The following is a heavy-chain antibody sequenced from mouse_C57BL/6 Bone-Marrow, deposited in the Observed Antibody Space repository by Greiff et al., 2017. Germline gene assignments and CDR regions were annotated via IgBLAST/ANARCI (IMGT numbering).Heavy chain of an antibody. CDR1: GYTFTDYY. D-gene: IGHD2-1*01. CDR3: ARWDLLDY. CDR2: IYPGSGNT. Sequence: VPLQQSGAELVRPGASVQLSCKASGYTFTDYYINWVKQRPGPGLEWIARIYPGSGNTYYNEKFKGKATLTAEKSSSTAYMQLSSLTSEDSAVYFCARWDLLDYWGQGTTLTVSS. J-gene: IGHJ2*01. V-gene: IGHV1-76*01.